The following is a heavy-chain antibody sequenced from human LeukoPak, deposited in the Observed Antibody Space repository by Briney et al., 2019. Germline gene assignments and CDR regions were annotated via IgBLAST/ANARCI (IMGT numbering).Heavy chain of an antibody. CDR1: GFTLSSYA. V-gene: IGHV3-30*04. Sequence: GGSLRLSCAASGFTLSSYAIHWLRQTPGKGVEGVAVISNDSKNKYYADSVKGRFTISRDNSQNTLYLQINRLRAEDTALYYCARNAYNSGWHFDPWGQGTLVTVSS. D-gene: IGHD6-19*01. CDR2: ISNDSKNK. CDR3: ARNAYNSGWHFDP. J-gene: IGHJ5*02.